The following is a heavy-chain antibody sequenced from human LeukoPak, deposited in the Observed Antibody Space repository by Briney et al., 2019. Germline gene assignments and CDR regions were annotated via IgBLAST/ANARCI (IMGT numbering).Heavy chain of an antibody. V-gene: IGHV4-59*01. Sequence: SETLSLTCTVSGGSISSYYWSWIRQPPGKGLEWIGYIYYSGSINYNPSLKSRVTISVDTSKNQFSLKLSSVTAADTAVYYCGRVRYSYNTYWYFDLWGRGTLVTVSS. CDR3: GRVRYSYNTYWYFDL. J-gene: IGHJ2*01. D-gene: IGHD5-18*01. CDR1: GGSISSYY. CDR2: IYYSGSI.